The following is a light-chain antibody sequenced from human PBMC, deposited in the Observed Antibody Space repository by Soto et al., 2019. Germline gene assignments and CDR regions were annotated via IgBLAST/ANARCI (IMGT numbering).Light chain of an antibody. CDR2: EVN. V-gene: IGLV2-23*02. J-gene: IGLJ1*01. CDR3: CSSGGSPTYV. CDR1: SSNVGSCKL. Sequence: QSALTQPASVSGSPGQSITISCTGTSSNVGSCKLVSWYQQHPGKAPKLMIFEVNKRPSGVSNRFSGSKSGNTASLTISGLKVEDEADYYCCSSGGSPTYVFGTVTKLTVL.